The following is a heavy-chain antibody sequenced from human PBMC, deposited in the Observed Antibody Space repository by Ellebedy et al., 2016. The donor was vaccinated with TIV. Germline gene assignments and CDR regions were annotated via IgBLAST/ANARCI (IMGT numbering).Heavy chain of an antibody. CDR3: ARDLYGSGRGSVDP. CDR2: VYYSGST. V-gene: IGHV4-61*01. Sequence: SETLSLTXAVSRGSVSTGNYYWSWIRQPPGKGLEWIGYVYYSGSTNYNPPLESRVTISSDPSRNQFSLKLRSVTAADTAVYYCARDLYGSGRGSVDPWGQGTLVTVSS. CDR1: RGSVSTGNYY. J-gene: IGHJ5*02. D-gene: IGHD3-10*01.